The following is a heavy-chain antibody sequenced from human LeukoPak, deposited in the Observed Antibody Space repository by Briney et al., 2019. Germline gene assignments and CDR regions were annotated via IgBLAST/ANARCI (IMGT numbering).Heavy chain of an antibody. CDR1: GGSFSGYY. J-gene: IGHJ3*02. V-gene: IGHV4-34*01. CDR3: ARPCPMVRGVRGAFDI. D-gene: IGHD3-10*01. CDR2: INHSDST. Sequence: SQTLSLTCAVYGGSFSGYYWSWIRKPPRPGLELIGEINHSDSTNYNPSLNSRVTISVDTSKDQFPLKLSSVTAADTAVYYCARPCPMVRGVRGAFDIWGQGTMVTVSS.